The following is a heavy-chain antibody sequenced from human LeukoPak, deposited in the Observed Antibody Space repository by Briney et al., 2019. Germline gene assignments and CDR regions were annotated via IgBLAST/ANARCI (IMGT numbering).Heavy chain of an antibody. CDR3: AHVLYYYYYYGMDV. CDR2: ISSSSYI. CDR1: GFTFSSYS. J-gene: IGHJ6*02. D-gene: IGHD6-6*01. V-gene: IGHV3-21*01. Sequence: PGGSLRLSCAASGFTFSSYSMNWVRQAPGKGLEWVSSISSSSYIYYADSVKGRFTISRDNAKNSLYLQMNSLRAEDTAVYYCAHVLYYYYYYGMDVWGQGTTVTVSS.